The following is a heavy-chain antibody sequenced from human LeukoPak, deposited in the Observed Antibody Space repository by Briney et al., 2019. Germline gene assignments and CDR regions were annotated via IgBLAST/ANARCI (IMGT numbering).Heavy chain of an antibody. CDR1: GFTFSSYS. CDR2: ISSSSSYI. V-gene: IGHV3-21*01. CDR3: ARDGNYDFWSGYTPNAFDI. J-gene: IGHJ3*02. Sequence: GGSLRLSCAASGFTFSSYSMIWVRQAPGKGLEWVSSISSSSSYIYYADSVKGRFTISRDNAKNSLYLQMNSLRAEDTAVYYRARDGNYDFWSGYTPNAFDIWGQGTMVTVSS. D-gene: IGHD3-3*01.